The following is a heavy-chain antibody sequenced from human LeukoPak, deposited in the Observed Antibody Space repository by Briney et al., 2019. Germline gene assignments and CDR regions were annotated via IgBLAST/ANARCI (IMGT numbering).Heavy chain of an antibody. Sequence: SETLSLTCTVSGGSITSNTYYWGWIRQAPGKGLEWIGSIYYSGSTYYTPSLKSRVTISAGTSKNQLSLQLSSVTAADTAVYYCARQNKAFDYGDYLFDYWGQGTLVTVSS. V-gene: IGHV4-39*01. J-gene: IGHJ4*02. CDR1: GGSITSNTYY. CDR3: ARQNKAFDYGDYLFDY. D-gene: IGHD4-17*01. CDR2: IYYSGST.